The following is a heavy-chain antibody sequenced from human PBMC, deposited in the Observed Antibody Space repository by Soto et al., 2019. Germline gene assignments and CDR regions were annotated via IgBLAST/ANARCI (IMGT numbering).Heavy chain of an antibody. V-gene: IGHV1-69*08. Sequence: QVQLVQSGAEVKKPGSSVKVSCKASRGTFSSYTISWVRQSPGQGLEWTGRIIPILGIANYAQKFQGRVLITADEHRSTAYMGLSILGSENTGVYYCARDRGDYFDYWGQGTLVTVSS. CDR1: RGTFSSYT. CDR3: ARDRGDYFDY. CDR2: IIPILGIA. J-gene: IGHJ4*02.